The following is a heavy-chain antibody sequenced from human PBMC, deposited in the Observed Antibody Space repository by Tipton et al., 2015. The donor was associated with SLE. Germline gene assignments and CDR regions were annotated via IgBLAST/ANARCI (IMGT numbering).Heavy chain of an antibody. V-gene: IGHV4-59*02. D-gene: IGHD6-19*01. CDR1: GGSVSSQY. J-gene: IGHJ1*01. CDR2: IYHSGST. Sequence: TLSLTCTVSGGSVSSQYWSWIRQPPGKGLEWIGYIYHSGSTNYNPSLTSRVTISVDTSKNQFYLNLRSVTAADPAVYYCARSSGWDAEYFQDWGQGTLVTVSS. CDR3: ARSSGWDAEYFQD.